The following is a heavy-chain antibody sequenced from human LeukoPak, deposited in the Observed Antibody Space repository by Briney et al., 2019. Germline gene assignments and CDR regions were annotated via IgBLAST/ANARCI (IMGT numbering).Heavy chain of an antibody. CDR1: GGSISSGGYY. V-gene: IGHV4-30-4*08. CDR2: IYYSGST. D-gene: IGHD3-9*01. Sequence: SETLSLTCTVSGGSISSGGYYWSWIRQPPGKGLEWVVYIYYSGSTYYNPSLKSRVTISVDTSKNQFSLKLSSVTAADTAVYYCARAGNYDILTGYSLFAFDIWGQGTMVTVSS. CDR3: ARAGNYDILTGYSLFAFDI. J-gene: IGHJ3*02.